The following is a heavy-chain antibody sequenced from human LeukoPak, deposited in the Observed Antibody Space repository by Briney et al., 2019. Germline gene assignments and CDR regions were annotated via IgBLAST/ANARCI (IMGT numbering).Heavy chain of an antibody. J-gene: IGHJ4*02. CDR2: IHSSGGS. CDR1: GASISNYY. D-gene: IGHD1-26*01. V-gene: IGHV4-4*09. Sequence: PSETLSLTCTVSGASISNYYWSWIRQTPEKGLEWMGHIHSSGGSSYYPSLKSRLTLSIDTSRNQLSLKLPSVTAADTAVYFCARLGSYHDFWGQGALVTASS. CDR3: ARLGSYHDF.